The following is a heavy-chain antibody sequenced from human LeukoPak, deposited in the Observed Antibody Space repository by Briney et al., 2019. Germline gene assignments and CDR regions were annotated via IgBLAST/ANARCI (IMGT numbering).Heavy chain of an antibody. Sequence: PGGSLRLSCAASGFTFSDFWMHWVRQAPGKGLVWVSRINSGGTVTNYADSVKGRLTISRDNAKNTLYLQMNSLRAEDTAVYYCAKVADPNYDYVWGSYRFDYWGQGTLVTVSS. CDR1: GFTFSDFW. CDR3: AKVADPNYDYVWGSYRFDY. D-gene: IGHD3-16*02. CDR2: INSGGTVT. V-gene: IGHV3-74*01. J-gene: IGHJ4*02.